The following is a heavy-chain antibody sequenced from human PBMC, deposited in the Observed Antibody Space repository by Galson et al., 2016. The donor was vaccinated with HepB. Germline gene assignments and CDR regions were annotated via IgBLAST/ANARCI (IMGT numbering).Heavy chain of an antibody. D-gene: IGHD3-16*01. CDR3: AREFSHDNPAWGSYGMDV. J-gene: IGHJ6*02. CDR1: GGSVSGPYYY. CDR2: IFYSGRT. Sequence: SETLSLTCAVYGGSVSGPYYYWSWIRQPPGKGLEYIGHIFYSGRTTYNPSLRSRVTISLDTSENQFSLRLSSVTAADTALYYCAREFSHDNPAWGSYGMDVRGQGTTVTVSS. V-gene: IGHV4-61*01.